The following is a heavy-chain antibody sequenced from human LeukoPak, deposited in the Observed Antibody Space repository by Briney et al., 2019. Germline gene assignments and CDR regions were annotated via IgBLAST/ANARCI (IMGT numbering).Heavy chain of an antibody. Sequence: GGSLRLSCAASGFSFSSRNMNWVRQAPGKGLEWVSAISGSGGSTYYADSVKGRFTISRDNSKNTLYLQMNSLRAEDTAVYYCAKRDGYCSGGSCYSNFDYWGQGTLVTVSS. J-gene: IGHJ4*02. D-gene: IGHD2-15*01. CDR3: AKRDGYCSGGSCYSNFDY. V-gene: IGHV3-23*01. CDR2: ISGSGGST. CDR1: GFSFSSRN.